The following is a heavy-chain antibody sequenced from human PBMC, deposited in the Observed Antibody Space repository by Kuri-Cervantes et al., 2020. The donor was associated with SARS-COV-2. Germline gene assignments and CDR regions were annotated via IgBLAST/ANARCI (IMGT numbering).Heavy chain of an antibody. CDR1: GFSFSDYV. CDR3: ATGFTSVWFRPLAY. V-gene: IGHV3-23*01. J-gene: IGHJ4*02. Sequence: GGSLRLSCAASGFSFSDYVMTWVRQAPGKGLEWVSIINDAGTTTHYADSVKGRFIISRDNSKNTVYLQMNNLEVEDTAVYFCATGFTSVWFRPLAYWGQGTLVTVSS. D-gene: IGHD3-10*01. CDR2: INDAGTTT.